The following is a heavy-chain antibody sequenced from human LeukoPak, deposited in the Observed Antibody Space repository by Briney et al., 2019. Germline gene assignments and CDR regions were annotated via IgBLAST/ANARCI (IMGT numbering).Heavy chain of an antibody. CDR2: TYYRSKWYN. CDR1: GDSVSSNSAA. D-gene: IGHD2-15*01. CDR3: ARDFRYCSGGSCYTLFDY. Sequence: SQTLSLTCAISGDSVSSNSAASNWIRQSPSRGLEWLGRTYYRSKWYNDYAVSVKSRITINPDTSKNQFSLQLNSVTPEDTAVYYCARDFRYCSGGSCYTLFDYWGQGTLVTVSS. V-gene: IGHV6-1*01. J-gene: IGHJ4*02.